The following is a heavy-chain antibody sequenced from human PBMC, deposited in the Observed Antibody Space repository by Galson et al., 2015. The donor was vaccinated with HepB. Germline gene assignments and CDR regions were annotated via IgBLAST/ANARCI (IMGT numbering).Heavy chain of an antibody. CDR2: INPSSTYT. Sequence: SVKVSCKASGYTFSNYWMHWVRQAPGQGLEWMGIINPSSTYTSYAQKFQGRVTMTRDTSTSTAYMELSSLRSDDTAVYYCARDNSVVILDTTVWWFDPWGQGTLVTVSS. D-gene: IGHD2-15*01. V-gene: IGHV1-46*01. J-gene: IGHJ5*02. CDR3: ARDNSVVILDTTVWWFDP. CDR1: GYTFSNYW.